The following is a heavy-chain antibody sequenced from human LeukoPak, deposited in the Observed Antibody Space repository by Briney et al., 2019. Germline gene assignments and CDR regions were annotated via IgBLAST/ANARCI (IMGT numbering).Heavy chain of an antibody. CDR2: IKQDGSEK. D-gene: IGHD3-3*01. V-gene: IGHV3-7*01. J-gene: IGHJ6*03. CDR3: ARARDFWSGYYTGGGYYMDV. CDR1: GFTFSSYW. Sequence: GGSLRLSCAASGFTFSSYWMSWVRQAPGKGLEWVANIKQDGSEKYYVDSVKGRFTISRDNAKNSLYLQMNSLRAEGTAVYCCARARDFWSGYYTGGGYYMDVWGKGTTVTVSS.